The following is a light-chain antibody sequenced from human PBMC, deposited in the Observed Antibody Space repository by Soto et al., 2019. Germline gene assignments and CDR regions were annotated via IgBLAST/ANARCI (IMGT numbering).Light chain of an antibody. V-gene: IGKV1-5*01. J-gene: IGKJ1*01. Sequence: DIQMTQSPFTLSASIGDRVTITCRASQSIGNSLAWYQRKPGKAPKVLIYDASYLESGVPSRFRGSGSGTEFILTISSLQPDDFAAYYCQHYGGMWTFGQGTKVDIK. CDR2: DAS. CDR3: QHYGGMWT. CDR1: QSIGNS.